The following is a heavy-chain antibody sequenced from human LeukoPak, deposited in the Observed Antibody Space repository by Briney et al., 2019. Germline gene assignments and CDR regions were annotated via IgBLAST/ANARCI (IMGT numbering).Heavy chain of an antibody. CDR2: IYHSGST. CDR1: GGSISSGGSS. V-gene: IGHV4-30-2*01. Sequence: SETLSLTCAVSGGSISSGGSSWSWIRQPPGKGLEWIGYIYHSGSTYYNPSLKSRVTISVDRSKNQFSLKLSSVTAADTAVYYCARGRGYCSGGSCYYGRKTRYYFDYWGQGTLVTVSS. D-gene: IGHD2-15*01. J-gene: IGHJ4*02. CDR3: ARGRGYCSGGSCYYGRKTRYYFDY.